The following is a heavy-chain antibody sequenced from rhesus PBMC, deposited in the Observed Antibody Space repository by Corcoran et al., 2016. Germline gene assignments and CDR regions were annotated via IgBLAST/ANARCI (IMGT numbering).Heavy chain of an antibody. D-gene: IGHD6-31*01. V-gene: IGHV3S26*01. CDR1: GFTFSSYV. Sequence: DVQLVESGGGLVKPGVSLRLSCVASGFTFSSYVMHWVRQAPGKGLEWVSVISESGGTINYADAGKGRFTISRDNAKNSLFLQMNSLRAEDTAVYYCTRDGSGWLRRFDVWGPGVLVTVSS. CDR3: TRDGSGWLRRFDV. J-gene: IGHJ5-1*01. CDR2: ISESGGTI.